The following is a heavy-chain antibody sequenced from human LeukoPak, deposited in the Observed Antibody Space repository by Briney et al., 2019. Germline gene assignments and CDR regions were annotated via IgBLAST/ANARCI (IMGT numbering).Heavy chain of an antibody. CDR3: ARGVLRYFDWLSPKYYYYYYMDV. Sequence: SETLSLTCTVSGGSISSYYWSWIRQPAGKGLEWIGRIYTSGSTNYNPSLKSRVTMSVDTSKNQFSLKLSSVTAADTAVYYCARGVLRYFDWLSPKYYYYYYMDVWGKGTTVTISS. J-gene: IGHJ6*03. D-gene: IGHD3-9*01. CDR1: GGSISSYY. V-gene: IGHV4-4*07. CDR2: IYTSGST.